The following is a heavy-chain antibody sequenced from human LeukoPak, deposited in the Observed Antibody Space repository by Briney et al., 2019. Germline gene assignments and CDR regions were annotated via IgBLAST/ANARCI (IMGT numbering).Heavy chain of an antibody. CDR2: MNPNSGNT. Sequence: ASVKVFCKASGYTFTSYDINWVRQATGQGLEWMGWMNPNSGNTGYAQKFQGRVTMTRNTSISTAYMELSSLRSEDTAVYCCARVRQLLWFGELTYYYGMDVWGQGTTVTVSS. J-gene: IGHJ6*02. D-gene: IGHD3-10*01. CDR1: GYTFTSYD. V-gene: IGHV1-8*01. CDR3: ARVRQLLWFGELTYYYGMDV.